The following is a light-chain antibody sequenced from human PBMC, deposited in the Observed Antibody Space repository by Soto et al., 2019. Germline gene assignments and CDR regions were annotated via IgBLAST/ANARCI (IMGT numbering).Light chain of an antibody. J-gene: IGKJ5*01. V-gene: IGKV1D-12*01. CDR2: AAS. CDR1: QGISRS. CDR3: QQADTFPIP. Sequence: EIQMTQSPSSVSASVGDRVTISCQASQGISRSLAWYQQKPGKAPKLLIYAASSLQSGVPSRFSGSGFGTDFTLTISSLQPEDSAIYYCQQADTFPIPFGQVRLPAIK.